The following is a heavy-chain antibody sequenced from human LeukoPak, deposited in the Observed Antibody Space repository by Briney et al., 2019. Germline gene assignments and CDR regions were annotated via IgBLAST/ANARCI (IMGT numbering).Heavy chain of an antibody. Sequence: GVSLKISCKGSGSSFTSYWIGWVRQMPGKGLEWMGIIYPGDSDSRYSPSFQGQVTISADKSISTAYLQWSSLKASDTAMYYCARLPVSSGYYYVDYWGQGTLVTVSS. V-gene: IGHV5-51*01. D-gene: IGHD3-22*01. CDR1: GSSFTSYW. J-gene: IGHJ4*02. CDR2: IYPGDSDS. CDR3: ARLPVSSGYYYVDY.